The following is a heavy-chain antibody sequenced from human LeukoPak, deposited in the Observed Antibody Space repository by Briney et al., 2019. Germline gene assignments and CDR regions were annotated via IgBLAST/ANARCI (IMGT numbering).Heavy chain of an antibody. CDR1: GGSISGTYY. D-gene: IGHD3-16*01. CDR2: IYYTGTT. Sequence: PSETLSLTCTVSGGSISGTYYWSWVRQPPGKGLEWIGYIYYTGTTDSNPSLKSRVTISLDTSKNQFSLNLSSVTAADTAVYYCARRWVYDKRAFDAWGQGTMVTVSS. V-gene: IGHV4-59*08. CDR3: ARRWVYDKRAFDA. J-gene: IGHJ3*01.